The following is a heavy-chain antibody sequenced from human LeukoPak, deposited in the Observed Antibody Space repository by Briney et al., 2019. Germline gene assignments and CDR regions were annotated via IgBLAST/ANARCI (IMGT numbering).Heavy chain of an antibody. Sequence: PGRSLRLSCAASGFTFSSYTINWVRQAPGKGLEWVAATWYDGTNEYYADSVKGRFTISRDNSKNTVYLQMNSLRAEDTAVYYCARTYYYDSSGYLTWFDPWGQGTLVTVSS. J-gene: IGHJ5*02. D-gene: IGHD3-22*01. V-gene: IGHV3-33*01. CDR3: ARTYYYDSSGYLTWFDP. CDR1: GFTFSSYT. CDR2: TWYDGTNE.